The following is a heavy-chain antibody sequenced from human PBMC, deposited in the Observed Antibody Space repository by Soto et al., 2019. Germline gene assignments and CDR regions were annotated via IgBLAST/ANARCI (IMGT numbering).Heavy chain of an antibody. D-gene: IGHD2-21*01. CDR1: GDSVSSNSAA. V-gene: IGHV6-1*01. CDR3: AREQSGCYGGELLNWFDP. J-gene: IGHJ5*02. Sequence: SQTLSLTCAISGDSVSSNSAAWNWIRQSPSRGLEWLGRTYYRSKWYNDYAVSVKSRITINPDTSKNQFSLQLNSVTPEDTAVYYCAREQSGCYGGELLNWFDPWGQGTLVTVSS. CDR2: TYYRSKWYN.